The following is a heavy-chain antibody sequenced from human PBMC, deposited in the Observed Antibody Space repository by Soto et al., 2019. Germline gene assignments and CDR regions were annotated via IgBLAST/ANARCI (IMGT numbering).Heavy chain of an antibody. CDR2: INAGNDNT. D-gene: IGHD3-22*01. V-gene: IGHV1-3*01. CDR1: GYTLTSYA. CDR3: AKVVTSYFYGMDV. Sequence: ASVKVSCKASGYTLTSYAMHWVRQAPGQRLEWMGWINAGNDNTKYSQKFQGRVTITRDTSASTAYMELSSLRSEDTAVYYCAKVVTSYFYGMDVWGQGTTVTVSS. J-gene: IGHJ6*02.